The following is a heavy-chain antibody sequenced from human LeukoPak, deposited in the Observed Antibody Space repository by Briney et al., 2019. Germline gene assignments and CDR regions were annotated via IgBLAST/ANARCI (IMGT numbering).Heavy chain of an antibody. CDR2: IYPGDSDT. V-gene: IGHV5-51*01. Sequence: GESLKISCKGSGYSFTSYWIGWVRQMPGKGLEWMGIIYPGDSDTRYSPSFQGQVTISADKSISTAYLQWSSLKASDTAMYYCARHAYSSGWSGGYYYMDVWGKGTTVTVSS. D-gene: IGHD6-19*01. CDR3: ARHAYSSGWSGGYYYMDV. J-gene: IGHJ6*03. CDR1: GYSFTSYW.